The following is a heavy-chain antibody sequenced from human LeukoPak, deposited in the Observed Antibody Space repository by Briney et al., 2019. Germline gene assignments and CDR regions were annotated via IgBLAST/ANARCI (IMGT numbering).Heavy chain of an antibody. CDR2: INPSGGST. Sequence: GASVKVSRKASGYTFTSYYMHWVRQAPGQGLEWMGIINPSGGSTSYAQKFQGRVTMTRDMSTSTVYMELSSLRSEDTAVYYCARDAKQQLKYTGEPNWFDPWGQGTLVTVSS. D-gene: IGHD6-13*01. CDR3: ARDAKQQLKYTGEPNWFDP. V-gene: IGHV1-46*01. J-gene: IGHJ5*02. CDR1: GYTFTSYY.